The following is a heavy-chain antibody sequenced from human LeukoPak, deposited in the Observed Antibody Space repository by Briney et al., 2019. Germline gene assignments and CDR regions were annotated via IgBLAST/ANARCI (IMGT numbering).Heavy chain of an antibody. CDR2: IRFDGSNK. J-gene: IGHJ4*02. D-gene: IGHD6-19*01. CDR3: ARDRVAGTNYFDY. Sequence: GGSLRLSCAASGFTFSTYGMHWVRQAPGKGLEWVAVIRFDGSNKYYADSVKGRFTVSRDNSKNTLYLQINSLRAEDTAVYYCARDRVAGTNYFDYWGQGTLVTVSS. CDR1: GFTFSTYG. V-gene: IGHV3-33*01.